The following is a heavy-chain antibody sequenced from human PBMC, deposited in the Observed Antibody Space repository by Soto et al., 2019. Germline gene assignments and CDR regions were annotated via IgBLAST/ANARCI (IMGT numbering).Heavy chain of an antibody. V-gene: IGHV4-31*03. CDR2: IYYNGIT. CDR1: GASISSGGYY. Sequence: QVQLQESGPGLVKPSQTLSLTCTVSGASISSGGYYWSWIRQYPGKGLEWIGYIYYNGITYYKPSLKSRITISLDTSKNQFSLKLTSVTAADTAVYYCARDPRGVVTTFYYGMDVWGLGTTLTVSS. D-gene: IGHD3-3*01. CDR3: ARDPRGVVTTFYYGMDV. J-gene: IGHJ6*02.